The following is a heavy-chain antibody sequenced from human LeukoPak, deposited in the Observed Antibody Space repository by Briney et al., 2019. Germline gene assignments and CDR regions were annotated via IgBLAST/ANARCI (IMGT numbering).Heavy chain of an antibody. CDR2: INHSGST. CDR3: ARAADYHGSGSQLGY. CDR1: GGSFSGYY. D-gene: IGHD3-10*01. V-gene: IGHV4-34*01. Sequence: PSETLSLTCAVYGGSFSGYYWSWIRQPPGKGLEWIGEINHSGSTKYSPSLKSRVTISVDTSKNQFSLKLTSVTAADTAVHYCARAADYHGSGSQLGYWGQGILVTVSS. J-gene: IGHJ4*02.